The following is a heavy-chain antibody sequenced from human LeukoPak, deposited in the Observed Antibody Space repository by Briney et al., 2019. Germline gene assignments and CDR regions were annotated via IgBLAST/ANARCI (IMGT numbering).Heavy chain of an antibody. J-gene: IGHJ1*01. CDR3: AKDPPSFHH. Sequence: GGSLRLSCAASGFIFNNYNMNWVRQAPGKGLEWVSSISSSSTYIYYADSVKGRFTISRDNAKNSLYLQMNSLRAEDTAIYYCAKDPPSFHHWGQGTLVTVSS. CDR2: ISSSSTYI. V-gene: IGHV3-21*01. CDR1: GFIFNNYN.